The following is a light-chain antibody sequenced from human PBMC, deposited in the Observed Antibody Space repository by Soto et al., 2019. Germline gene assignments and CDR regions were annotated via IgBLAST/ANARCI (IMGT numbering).Light chain of an antibody. V-gene: IGLV7-46*01. J-gene: IGLJ1*01. CDR1: TGPVTSGHY. CDR3: LLSYHGGPYV. CDR2: DTD. Sequence: QAVVTQEHSVTVSPGGTVTLTCDSSTGPVTSGHYPYWFQQKPGQAPTTLIFDTDKRHSWTPARFSGALLGGKAALTLSGAQPDDEAEYYCLLSYHGGPYVFGTGTKLTVL.